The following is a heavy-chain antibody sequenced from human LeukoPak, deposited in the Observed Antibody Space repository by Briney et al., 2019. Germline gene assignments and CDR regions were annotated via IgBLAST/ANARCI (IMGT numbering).Heavy chain of an antibody. CDR1: GGSISSSSYY. D-gene: IGHD3-3*01. CDR2: IYYSGST. Sequence: SETLSLTCTVSGGSISSSSYYWGWIRQPPGKGLEWIGSIYYSGSTYYNPSLKSRVTISVDTSKNQFSLKLSSVTAADTAAYYCARAPRITIFGVVKNWFDPWGQGTLVTVSS. CDR3: ARAPRITIFGVVKNWFDP. J-gene: IGHJ5*02. V-gene: IGHV4-39*07.